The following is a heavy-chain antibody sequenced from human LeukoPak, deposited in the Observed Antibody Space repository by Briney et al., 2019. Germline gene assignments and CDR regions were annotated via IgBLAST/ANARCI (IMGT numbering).Heavy chain of an antibody. D-gene: IGHD6-19*01. Sequence: PGGSLRLSCAASGFTFSSYWMSWVRQAPGKGLEWVANIKQDGSEKYYVDSVKGRFTISRDNAQNSLYLQMNSLRAEDTAVYYCARDLRIAVASYWGQGTLVTVSS. CDR3: ARDLRIAVASY. CDR1: GFTFSSYW. J-gene: IGHJ4*02. V-gene: IGHV3-7*01. CDR2: IKQDGSEK.